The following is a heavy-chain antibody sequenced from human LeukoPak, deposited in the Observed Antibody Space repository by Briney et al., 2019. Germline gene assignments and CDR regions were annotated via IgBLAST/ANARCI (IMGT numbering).Heavy chain of an antibody. Sequence: GGSLRLSCAASGFTFSSYVMGWVRQAPGRGLEWVSAITASGGNTHYADSVKGRFTLSRDNSKNTLYLQVNSLRAEDTAVYYCAKGNGYSYGRYYFDYWGQGTLVTVSS. J-gene: IGHJ4*02. CDR2: ITASGGNT. V-gene: IGHV3-23*01. D-gene: IGHD5-18*01. CDR1: GFTFSSYV. CDR3: AKGNGYSYGRYYFDY.